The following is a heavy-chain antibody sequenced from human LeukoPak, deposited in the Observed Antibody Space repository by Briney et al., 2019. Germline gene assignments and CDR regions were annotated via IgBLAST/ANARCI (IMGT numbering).Heavy chain of an antibody. J-gene: IGHJ4*02. D-gene: IGHD6-13*01. CDR1: GYTFIGYY. CDR2: INPNSGGT. CDR3: ASFESVGAASEPYYFDY. Sequence: GASVKVSFTASGYTFIGYYIHWVRQAPGQGLEWMGRINPNSGGTNSAQKFQGRVIMTRDTSVSTAYMELSRLRSDDTAVYYCASFESVGAASEPYYFDYWGQGTLVAVSS. V-gene: IGHV1-2*02.